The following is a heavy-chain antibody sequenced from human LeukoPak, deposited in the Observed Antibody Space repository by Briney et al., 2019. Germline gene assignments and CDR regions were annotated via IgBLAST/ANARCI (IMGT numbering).Heavy chain of an antibody. CDR2: IYSGGST. CDR3: ARERDSYAIDY. J-gene: IGHJ4*02. CDR1: GFTVSSNY. V-gene: IGHV3-53*01. D-gene: IGHD5-18*01. Sequence: PGGSLRLSCAASGFTVSSNYMGWVRQAPGKGLEWVSVIYSGGSTYYADSVKGRFTISRDNSKNTLYLQMNSLRAEDTAVYYCARERDSYAIDYWGQGTLVTVSS.